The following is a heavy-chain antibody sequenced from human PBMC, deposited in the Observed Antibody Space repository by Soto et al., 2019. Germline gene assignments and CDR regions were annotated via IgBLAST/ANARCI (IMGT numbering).Heavy chain of an antibody. D-gene: IGHD2-15*01. CDR3: ARPDCSGGSCYRSGAFDI. CDR1: GGTFSSYA. J-gene: IGHJ3*02. CDR2: IIPIFGTA. Sequence: QVQLVQSGAEVKKPGSSVKVSCKASGGTFSSYAISWVRQAPGQGLEWMGGIIPIFGTANYAQKFQGRFTITADEATSTAYMELSSLRSEDTAVYYCARPDCSGGSCYRSGAFDIWGQGTMVTVSS. V-gene: IGHV1-69*01.